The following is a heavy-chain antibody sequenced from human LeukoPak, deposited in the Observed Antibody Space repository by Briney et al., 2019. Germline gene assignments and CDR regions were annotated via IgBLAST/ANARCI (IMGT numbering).Heavy chain of an antibody. CDR3: ARGVDAVGDAFDF. Sequence: ASVKVSCKASGGTFSSYAISWVRQAPGQGLEWMGRIIPILGIANYAQKFQGRVTITADKSTSTAYMELRSLRSDDTAVYYCARGVDAVGDAFDFWGQGTMVTVSS. D-gene: IGHD2-2*01. J-gene: IGHJ3*01. CDR2: IIPILGIA. CDR1: GGTFSSYA. V-gene: IGHV1-69*04.